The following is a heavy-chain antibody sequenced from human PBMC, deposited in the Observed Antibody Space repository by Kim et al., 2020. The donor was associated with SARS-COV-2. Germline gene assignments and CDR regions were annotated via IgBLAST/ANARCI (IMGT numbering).Heavy chain of an antibody. CDR2: IYWDDDK. Sequence: SGPTLVKPTQTLTLTCTFSGFQLTTSGVGVGWIRQPPGKALEWLAIIYWDDDKRYSPTLESRLTIAKDTPKNQVVLTMTNMDPVDTATYYCARLWNAQTLHDYWGQGTLVTVSS. D-gene: IGHD1-1*01. CDR1: GFQLTTSGVG. CDR3: ARLWNAQTLHDY. V-gene: IGHV2-5*02. J-gene: IGHJ4*02.